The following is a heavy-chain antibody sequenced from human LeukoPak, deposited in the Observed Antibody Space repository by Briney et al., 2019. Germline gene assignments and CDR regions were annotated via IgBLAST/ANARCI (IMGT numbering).Heavy chain of an antibody. CDR3: ARVKDYGSFDP. D-gene: IGHD3-10*01. V-gene: IGHV1-69*06. Sequence: SVKVSCKASGGTFGSYAISWVRQAPGQGLEWMGGIIPIFGTANYAQKFQGRVTITADKSTSTAYMELSSLRSEDTAVYYCARVKDYGSFDPWGQGTLVTVSS. CDR1: GGTFGSYA. J-gene: IGHJ5*02. CDR2: IIPIFGTA.